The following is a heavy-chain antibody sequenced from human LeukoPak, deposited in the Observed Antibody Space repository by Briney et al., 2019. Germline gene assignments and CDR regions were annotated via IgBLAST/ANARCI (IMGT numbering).Heavy chain of an antibody. CDR1: GGSISSYY. V-gene: IGHV4-59*12. CDR2: IHYSGNT. CDR3: ARGDNSGYRY. Sequence: SETLSLTCTVSGGSISSYYWSWIRQPPGKGLEWVGYIHYSGNTNYNPSLKSRVTISLDTSRKQLSLGLSSVTAADTAVYYCARGDNSGYRYWGQGTLVTVSS. D-gene: IGHD3-22*01. J-gene: IGHJ4*02.